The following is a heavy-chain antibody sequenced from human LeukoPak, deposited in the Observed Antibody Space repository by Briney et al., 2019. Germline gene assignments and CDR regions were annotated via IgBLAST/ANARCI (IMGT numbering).Heavy chain of an antibody. CDR1: GFTFRRHW. D-gene: IGHD6-13*01. CDR3: ARYGSSWSFDY. Sequence: PGGSLRLSCAAFGFTFRRHWMSWVRQAPGKGPEWVANIREDGSEKFYVNSVKGRFTISRDNAKNSLYLQMNSLRPEDTAVYYCARYGSSWSFDYWGQGTLVTVSS. V-gene: IGHV3-7*01. J-gene: IGHJ4*02. CDR2: IREDGSEK.